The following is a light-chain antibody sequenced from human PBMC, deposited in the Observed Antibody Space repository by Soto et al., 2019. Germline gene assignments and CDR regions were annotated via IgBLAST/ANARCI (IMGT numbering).Light chain of an antibody. Sequence: EIVLTQSPATLSLSPGERATLSCRASQSFSSYLSWYQHKPGQAPRLLIYGASTRATGIPARFSGSGSGTEFTLTISSLQSEDVAVYYCQQYNKWPPITFGQGTRLEIK. CDR3: QQYNKWPPIT. J-gene: IGKJ5*01. CDR2: GAS. V-gene: IGKV3-15*01. CDR1: QSFSSY.